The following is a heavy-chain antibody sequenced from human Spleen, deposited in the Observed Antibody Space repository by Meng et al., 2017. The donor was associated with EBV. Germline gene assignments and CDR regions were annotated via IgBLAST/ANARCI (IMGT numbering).Heavy chain of an antibody. J-gene: IGHJ4*02. D-gene: IGHD3-10*01. CDR1: GGSISSISDY. Sequence: LQLRASRTGPVKPSDTLSLTCTVSGGSISSISDYWGWIRQPPGKGLEWIGSIYYSGSTYYNPSLKSRVTISIDTSKNQFSLKVNSVTAADTALYFCARETPYNYASTPVWGQGTLVTVSS. CDR3: ARETPYNYASTPV. CDR2: IYYSGST. V-gene: IGHV4-39*07.